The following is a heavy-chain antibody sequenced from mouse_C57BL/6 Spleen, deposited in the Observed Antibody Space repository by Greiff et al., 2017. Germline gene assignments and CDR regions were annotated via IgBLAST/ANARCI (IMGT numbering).Heavy chain of an antibody. J-gene: IGHJ1*03. CDR3: AREGFTTVVATQDV. V-gene: IGHV3-6*01. D-gene: IGHD1-1*01. CDR2: ISYDGSN. Sequence: EVQLQESGPCLVKPSQSLSLTCSVTGYSITSGYYWNWIRQFTGNKLEWMGYISYDGSNNYNPSLKNRISITRDTSKNQFFLKLNSVTTEDPATYYCAREGFTTVVATQDVWGTGTTVTVSS. CDR1: GYSITSGYY.